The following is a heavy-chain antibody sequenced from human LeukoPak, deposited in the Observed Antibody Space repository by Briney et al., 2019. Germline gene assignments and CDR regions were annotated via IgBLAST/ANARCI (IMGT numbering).Heavy chain of an antibody. D-gene: IGHD5-12*01. CDR2: IYYSGST. CDR3: ARHRIPERGYNWFDP. Sequence: SETLSLTCTVSGGSISSSSTYYWGWIRQPPGKGLEWIGSIYYSGSTYYNPPLKSRVTISVDTSKNQFSLKMSSVTAADTAVYYCARHRIPERGYNWFDPWGQGTLVTVFS. V-gene: IGHV4-39*01. J-gene: IGHJ5*02. CDR1: GGSISSSSTYY.